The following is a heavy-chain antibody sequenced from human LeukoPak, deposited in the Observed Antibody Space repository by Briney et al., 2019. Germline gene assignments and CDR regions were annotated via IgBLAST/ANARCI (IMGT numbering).Heavy chain of an antibody. CDR1: GGSISSYY. CDR2: IYTSGST. V-gene: IGHV4-4*07. Sequence: PSETLSLTCTVSGGSISSYYWSWIRQPAGKGLEWIGRIYTSGSTNYNPSLKSRVTMSVDTSKNQFSLKLSSVTAADTAVYYCASLTNPYYYDSSGPFDYWGQGTLVAVSS. J-gene: IGHJ4*02. CDR3: ASLTNPYYYDSSGPFDY. D-gene: IGHD3-22*01.